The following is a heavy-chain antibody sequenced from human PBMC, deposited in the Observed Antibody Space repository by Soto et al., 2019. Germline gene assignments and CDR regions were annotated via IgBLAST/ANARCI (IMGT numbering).Heavy chain of an antibody. V-gene: IGHV1-69*13. CDR1: GGTFSSYA. J-gene: IGHJ5*02. D-gene: IGHD6-13*01. Sequence: SVKVSCKASGGTFSSYAISWVRQAPGQGLEWMGGIIPIFGTANYAQKFQGRVTITADESTSTAYMELSSLRSEDTAVYYCARAGSGWYEAALLTPVYTWGQGTLVPVSS. CDR2: IIPIFGTA. CDR3: ARAGSGWYEAALLTPVYT.